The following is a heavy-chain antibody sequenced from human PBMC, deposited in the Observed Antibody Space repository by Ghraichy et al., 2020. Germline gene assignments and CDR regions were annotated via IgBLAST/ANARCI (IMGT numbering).Heavy chain of an antibody. V-gene: IGHV3-23*01. CDR3: AKGIVPAARMSYYGMDV. J-gene: IGHJ6*02. D-gene: IGHD2-2*01. CDR2: ISGRGNT. Sequence: GGSLRLSCAASGFTFSTYAMTWVRQAPGKGPEWVSAISGRGNTYYGDSAKGRFTISRDNSKNTLYVQMNSLRAEDTAVYYCAKGIVPAARMSYYGMDVWGQGTTVTVSS. CDR1: GFTFSTYA.